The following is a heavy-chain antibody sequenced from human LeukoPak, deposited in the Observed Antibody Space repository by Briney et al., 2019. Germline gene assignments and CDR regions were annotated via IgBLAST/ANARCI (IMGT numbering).Heavy chain of an antibody. V-gene: IGHV4-30-2*01. CDR2: IYHSGST. D-gene: IGHD6-19*01. J-gene: IGHJ4*02. CDR1: GGSISSGGYY. Sequence: SETLSLTCTVSGGSISSGGYYRSWIRQPPGKGLEWIGYIYHSGSTYYNPSLKSRVTLSIDTSKNQFSLKLSSVTAADTAVYYCARDHIAVAGTYYLDYWGQGTLVTVSS. CDR3: ARDHIAVAGTYYLDY.